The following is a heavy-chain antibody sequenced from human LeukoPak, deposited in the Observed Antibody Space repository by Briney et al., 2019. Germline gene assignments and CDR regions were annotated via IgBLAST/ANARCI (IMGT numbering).Heavy chain of an antibody. Sequence: GGSLRLSCAASGFTVSDHYMSWVRQAPGQGLESVSLIYSGGTTLYADSVKGRFTISRDNSKNTLYLQMNSLRAEDTAVYYCARDRHQGAFDMWGQGTMAIVSS. D-gene: IGHD2-2*01. J-gene: IGHJ3*02. CDR3: ARDRHQGAFDM. CDR2: IYSGGTT. CDR1: GFTVSDHY. V-gene: IGHV3-53*01.